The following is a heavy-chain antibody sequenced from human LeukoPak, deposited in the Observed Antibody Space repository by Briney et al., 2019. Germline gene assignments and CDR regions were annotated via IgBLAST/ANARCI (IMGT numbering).Heavy chain of an antibody. V-gene: IGHV4-4*07. J-gene: IGHJ6*03. CDR1: GGSISSYY. D-gene: IGHD6-13*01. CDR3: ARMAAAGSYYYYYMDV. Sequence: SETLSLTCTVSGGSISSYYWSWIRQHAGKGLEWIGRIYTSGSTNYNPSLKSRVTMSVDTSKNQFSLKLSSVTAADTAVYYCARMAAAGSYYYYYMDVWGKGTTVTVSS. CDR2: IYTSGST.